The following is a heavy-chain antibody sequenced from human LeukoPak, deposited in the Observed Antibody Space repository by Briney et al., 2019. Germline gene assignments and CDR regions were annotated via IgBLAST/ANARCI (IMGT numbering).Heavy chain of an antibody. CDR1: GGTFSSCA. J-gene: IGHJ6*02. V-gene: IGHV1-69*04. CDR3: ARSASVDIVASWSNGMDV. D-gene: IGHD5-12*01. CDR2: IIPIFGIA. Sequence: SVKVSCKASGGTFSSCAISWVRQAPGQGLEWMGRIIPIFGIAIYAQKLQGRVTITADKSTNTAYMELSSLRSEDTAVYYCARSASVDIVASWSNGMDVWGQGTTVTVSS.